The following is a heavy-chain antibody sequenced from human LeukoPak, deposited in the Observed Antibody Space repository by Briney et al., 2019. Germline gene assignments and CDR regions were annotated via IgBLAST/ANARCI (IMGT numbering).Heavy chain of an antibody. CDR1: GGSISSSSYC. CDR3: ARLVYSTGYPWWLDR. J-gene: IGHJ5*02. Sequence: SETLSLTCTVSGGSISSSSYCWGWIRQPPGKGLEWIGTIYFGGNTYYNPSLKSRVTLSLDTSRNQFSLSLSAVTAADTSLYYCARLVYSTGYPWWLDRWGQGTLVTVSS. V-gene: IGHV4-39*01. D-gene: IGHD3-22*01. CDR2: IYFGGNT.